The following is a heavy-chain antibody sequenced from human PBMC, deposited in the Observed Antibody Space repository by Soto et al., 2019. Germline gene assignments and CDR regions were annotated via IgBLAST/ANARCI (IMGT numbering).Heavy chain of an antibody. CDR3: ARGNVVAIDY. CDR2: IYHSGST. V-gene: IGHV4-30-2*06. J-gene: IGHJ4*02. Sequence: SPGKGLEWIGYIYHSGSTYYNPSLKSRVTISVDRSKNQFSLKLSSVTAADTAVYYCARGNVVAIDYWGQGTLVTVSS. D-gene: IGHD2-21*01.